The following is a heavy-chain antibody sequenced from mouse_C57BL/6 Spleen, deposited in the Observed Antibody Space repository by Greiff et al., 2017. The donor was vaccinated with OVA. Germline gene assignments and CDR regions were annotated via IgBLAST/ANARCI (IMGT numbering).Heavy chain of an antibody. Sequence: VQLQQPGAELVKPGASVKMSCKASGYTFTSYWITWVKQRPGQGLEWIGDIYPGSGSTNYNEKFKSKATLTVDTSSSTAYMQLSSLTSEDSAVYYCAREDMVTYYFDYWGQGTTLTVSS. CDR3: AREDMVTYYFDY. V-gene: IGHV1-55*01. D-gene: IGHD2-2*01. CDR1: GYTFTSYW. J-gene: IGHJ2*01. CDR2: IYPGSGST.